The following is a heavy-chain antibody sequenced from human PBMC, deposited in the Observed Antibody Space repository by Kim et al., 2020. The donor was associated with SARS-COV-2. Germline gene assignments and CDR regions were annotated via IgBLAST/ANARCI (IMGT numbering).Heavy chain of an antibody. D-gene: IGHD4-17*01. V-gene: IGHV1-46*01. CDR1: GYTFTSYY. Sequence: ASVKVSCKASGYTFTSYYMHWVRQAPGQGLEWMGIINPSGGSTSYAQKFQGRVTMTRDTSTSTVYMELSSLRSEDTAVYYCARAESSHYGDYPQYFQHWGQGTLVTVSS. CDR3: ARAESSHYGDYPQYFQH. J-gene: IGHJ1*01. CDR2: INPSGGST.